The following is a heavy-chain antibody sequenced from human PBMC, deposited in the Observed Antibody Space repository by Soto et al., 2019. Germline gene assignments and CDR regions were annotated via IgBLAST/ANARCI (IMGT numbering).Heavy chain of an antibody. J-gene: IGHJ4*02. Sequence: GGSLRLSCAASGFTFSTYAMSWVRQAPGKGLEWVSAISGSGGNSTFYGDSVKGRFTISRDNSKNTLYLQMNSLGAEDTAVYYCAKGGGSCCFDNWGQGT. D-gene: IGHD2-15*01. CDR2: ISGSGGNST. CDR1: GFTFSTYA. V-gene: IGHV3-23*01. CDR3: AKGGGSCCFDN.